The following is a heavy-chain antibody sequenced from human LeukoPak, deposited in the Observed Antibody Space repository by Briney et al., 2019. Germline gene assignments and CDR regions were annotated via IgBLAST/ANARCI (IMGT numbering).Heavy chain of an antibody. CDR1: AFTFSNYN. CDR3: AREILAPGKTHDY. CDR2: ITSSGSYI. V-gene: IGHV3-21*01. Sequence: GGSLRLSCAASAFTFSNYNMNWVRQAPGKGLEWVSSITSSGSYIYYADSVKGRFTISRDNAKNTLFLQINSLRAEDTAVYYCAREILAPGKTHDYWGQGTLVTVSS. J-gene: IGHJ4*02.